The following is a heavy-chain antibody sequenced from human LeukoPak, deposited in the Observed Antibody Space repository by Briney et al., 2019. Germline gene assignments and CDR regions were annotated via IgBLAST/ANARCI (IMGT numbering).Heavy chain of an antibody. CDR3: ARLTTSGFDY. D-gene: IGHD1-1*01. CDR1: GLTFSDYY. V-gene: IGHV3-11*06. J-gene: IGHJ4*02. Sequence: GGSLRLSCAASGLTFSDYYMSWIRQAPGKGLEWVSYISSSSSYTNYADSVKGRFTISRDNVKNSLYLQMNSLRAEDTAVYYCARLTTSGFDYWGQGTLVTVSS. CDR2: ISSSSSYT.